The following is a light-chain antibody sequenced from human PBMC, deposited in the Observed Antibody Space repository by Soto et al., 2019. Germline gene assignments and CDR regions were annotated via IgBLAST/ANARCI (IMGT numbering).Light chain of an antibody. J-gene: IGLJ3*02. V-gene: IGLV1-47*01. CDR1: SSNIGSNY. CDR3: VAWDGSLSSVL. CDR2: RND. Sequence: QSVLTQPPSASGTPGQRVTISCSGSSSNIGSNYVYWYQQLPGTAPKLLIYRNDQRPSGVPDRFSGSKSGTSGSLAISGLRSEAEADYYCVAWDGSLSSVLFGGGTKLTVL.